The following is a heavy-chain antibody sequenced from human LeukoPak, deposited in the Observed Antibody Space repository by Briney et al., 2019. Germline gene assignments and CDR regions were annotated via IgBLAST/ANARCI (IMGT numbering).Heavy chain of an antibody. CDR1: GLNFDDSA. CDR3: AKESGKFDY. V-gene: IGHV3-43*02. Sequence: GGPLRLSCVASGLNFDDSAMHWVRQAPGKGLEWVSLISADGGSTFSADSVKGRFSISRDNSKNSLYLQMNSLRSEDAGMYYCAKESGKFDYWGQGTLVAVSS. J-gene: IGHJ4*02. CDR2: ISADGGST.